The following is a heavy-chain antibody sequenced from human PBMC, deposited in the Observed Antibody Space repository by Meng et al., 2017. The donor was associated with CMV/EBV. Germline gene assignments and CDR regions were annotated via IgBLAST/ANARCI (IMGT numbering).Heavy chain of an antibody. CDR3: ARGGIAAAGLH. D-gene: IGHD6-13*01. CDR2: IYYSGST. J-gene: IGHJ4*02. V-gene: IGHV4-39*07. Sequence: QLQLQESGPGLVKPSETLSLTCTGSGGSISSSSYYWGWIRQPPGKGLEWIGSIYYSGSTYFNPSLKSRVTISVDTSKNQFSLKLSSVTAADTAVYYCARGGIAAAGLHWGQGTLVTVSS. CDR1: GGSISSSSYY.